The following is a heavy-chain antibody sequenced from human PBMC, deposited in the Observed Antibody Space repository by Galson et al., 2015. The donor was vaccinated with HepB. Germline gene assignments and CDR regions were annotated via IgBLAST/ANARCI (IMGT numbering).Heavy chain of an antibody. CDR3: ARDRSWDVTAAGADWFDP. CDR1: GFTFSSHA. D-gene: IGHD1-26*01. V-gene: IGHV3-23*01. Sequence: SLRLSCATSGFTFSSHAMNWVRQAPGKGLEWVSTINAGGGTTYYADSVKGRFIISRDNSKNTQYLQMNSLRAEDTAVYYCARDRSWDVTAAGADWFDPWGQGTLVTVSS. CDR2: INAGGGTT. J-gene: IGHJ5*02.